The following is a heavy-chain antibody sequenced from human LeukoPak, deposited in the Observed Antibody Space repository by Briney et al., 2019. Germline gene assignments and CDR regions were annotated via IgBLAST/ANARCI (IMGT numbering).Heavy chain of an antibody. CDR3: AKDIGSGHCGGDCYSDHDAFDI. D-gene: IGHD2-21*02. Sequence: PGRSLRLSCAASGFTFDDYAMHWVRQAPGKGLEWVSGISWNSGSIGYADSVKGRFTISRDNAKNSLYLQMNSLRAEDTALYYCAKDIGSGHCGGDCYSDHDAFDIWGQGTMATVSS. V-gene: IGHV3-9*01. J-gene: IGHJ3*02. CDR2: ISWNSGSI. CDR1: GFTFDDYA.